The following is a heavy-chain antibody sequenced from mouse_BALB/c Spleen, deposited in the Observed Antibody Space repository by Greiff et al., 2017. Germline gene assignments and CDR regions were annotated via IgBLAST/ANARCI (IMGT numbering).Heavy chain of an antibody. CDR2: IDPANGNT. CDR3: ARNYDYDGEFAY. D-gene: IGHD2-4*01. V-gene: IGHV14-3*02. J-gene: IGHJ3*01. CDR1: GFNIKDTY. Sequence: VQLQQSGAELVKPGASVKLSCTASGFNIKDTYMHWVKQRPEQGLEWIGRIDPANGNTKYDPKFQGKATITADTSSNTAYLQLSSLTSEDTAVYYCARNYDYDGEFAYWGQGTLVTVSA.